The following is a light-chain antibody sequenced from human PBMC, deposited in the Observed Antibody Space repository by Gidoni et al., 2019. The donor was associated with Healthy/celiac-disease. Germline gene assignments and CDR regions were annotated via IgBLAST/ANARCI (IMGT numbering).Light chain of an antibody. CDR3: QQYDNLPRT. V-gene: IGKV1-33*01. Sequence: DIQMTQSPYSLSASVGDRVTITCQASQDISNYLTWYQQKPGKAPKLLIYDASNLETGVPSRFSGSGSGTDFTFTISSLQPEDIATYYCQQYDNLPRTFGQGTKVEIK. CDR2: DAS. J-gene: IGKJ1*01. CDR1: QDISNY.